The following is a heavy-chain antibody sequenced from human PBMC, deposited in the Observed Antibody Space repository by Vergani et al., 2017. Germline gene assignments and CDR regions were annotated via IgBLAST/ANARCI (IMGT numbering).Heavy chain of an antibody. J-gene: IGHJ5*02. V-gene: IGHV3-64*01. CDR3: AREFWPGVPYNWFDP. Sequence: EVQLVESGGGLVQPGGSLRLPCAASGFTFSSYAMHWVRQAPGKGLEYVSAISSNGGSTYYANSVKGRFTIYRDNSKNTLYLQMGSLRAEDMAVYYCAREFWPGVPYNWFDPGGQGTLVTVSS. CDR1: GFTFSSYA. CDR2: ISSNGGST.